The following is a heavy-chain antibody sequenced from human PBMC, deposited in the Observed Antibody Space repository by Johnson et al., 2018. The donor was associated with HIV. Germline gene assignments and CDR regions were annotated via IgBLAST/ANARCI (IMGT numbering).Heavy chain of an antibody. CDR1: GFTFSSYA. CDR3: ARSPGKDYGGNSGGFNV. J-gene: IGHJ3*01. CDR2: ISYDGSNK. Sequence: QVQLVESGGGVVQPGRSLRLSCAASGFTFSSYAMHWVRQAPGKGLEWVAVISYDGSNKYYADSVKGRFNISKDNSNSTLYLQMNSLRGEDTAMYYCARSPGKDYGGNSGGFNVWGQGTMVTVSS. D-gene: IGHD4-23*01. V-gene: IGHV3-30-3*01.